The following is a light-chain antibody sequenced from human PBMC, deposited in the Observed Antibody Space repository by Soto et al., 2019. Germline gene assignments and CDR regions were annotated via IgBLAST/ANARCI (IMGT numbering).Light chain of an antibody. CDR3: LQDYNYPYT. J-gene: IGKJ2*01. V-gene: IGKV1-6*02. CDR2: AAS. Sequence: AIQMTQSPSSLSASVGDRVTISCRASQGIRSDLGWYQQKPGKAPKLLIYAASNLQSGVPSRFSGSGSGTDFTLTTSSLQPEDVATSYCLQDYNYPYTFGQGTKLEIK. CDR1: QGIRSD.